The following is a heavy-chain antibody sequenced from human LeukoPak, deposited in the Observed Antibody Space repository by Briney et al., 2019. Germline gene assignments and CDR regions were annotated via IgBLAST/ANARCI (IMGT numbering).Heavy chain of an antibody. D-gene: IGHD3-9*01. CDR1: GGSISSSSYY. CDR3: ARGAPLEDILTGYPNPGFDY. V-gene: IGHV4-39*07. Sequence: PSETLSLTCTVSGGSISSSSYYWGWIRQPPGKGLEWIGEINHSGSTNYNPSLKSRVTISVDTSKNQFSLKLSSVTAADTAVYYCARGAPLEDILTGYPNPGFDYWGQGTLVTVSS. J-gene: IGHJ4*02. CDR2: INHSGST.